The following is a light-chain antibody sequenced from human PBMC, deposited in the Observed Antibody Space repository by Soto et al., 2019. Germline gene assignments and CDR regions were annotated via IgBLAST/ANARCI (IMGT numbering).Light chain of an antibody. CDR3: QAWDSSTGV. CDR1: KLGDKY. V-gene: IGLV3-1*01. CDR2: QDS. J-gene: IGLJ1*01. Sequence: SYEMTHPPSVCVSPGQTSSITCSGDKLGDKYACWYQQKPGQSPVLVIYQDSKRPSGIPERFSGSNSGNTATLTISETQAMDEADYYCQAWDSSTGVFGTGTTVTV.